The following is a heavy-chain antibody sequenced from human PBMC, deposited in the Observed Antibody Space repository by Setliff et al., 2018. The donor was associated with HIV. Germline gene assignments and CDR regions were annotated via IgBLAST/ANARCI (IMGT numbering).Heavy chain of an antibody. V-gene: IGHV4-30-4*01. CDR2: IYYRGST. D-gene: IGHD3-22*01. CDR3: ASRVYYYDSSGYLREEGFDP. CDR1: GGSISSDDYY. Sequence: SETLSLTCTVSGGSISSDDYYWSWIRQTPGKGLEWIGYIYYRGSTHYNPSLKSRVTISVDTSKNQFSLKLSSVTAADAAVYYCASRVYYYDSSGYLREEGFDPWGQGTLVTVS. J-gene: IGHJ5*02.